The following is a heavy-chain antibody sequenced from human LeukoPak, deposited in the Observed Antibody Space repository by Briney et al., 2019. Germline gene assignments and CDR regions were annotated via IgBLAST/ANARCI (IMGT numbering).Heavy chain of an antibody. Sequence: GASVKVSCKASGYTFTSYGISWVRQAAGQELEWMGWISAYNGNTNYAQKLQGRVTMTTDTSTRIAYMELRSMRSDDTAVYYCARGGDYGDYLDYWGQGTLVTVSS. CDR2: ISAYNGNT. CDR1: GYTFTSYG. V-gene: IGHV1-18*04. CDR3: ARGGDYGDYLDY. J-gene: IGHJ4*02. D-gene: IGHD4-17*01.